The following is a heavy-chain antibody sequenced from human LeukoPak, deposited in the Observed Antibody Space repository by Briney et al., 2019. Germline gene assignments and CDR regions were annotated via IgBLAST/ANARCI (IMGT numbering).Heavy chain of an antibody. D-gene: IGHD6-13*01. CDR2: INNVGSHI. CDR1: GFTFSNSA. V-gene: IGHV3-21*04. CDR3: AKGAYSSSWAFFDY. Sequence: RTGGSLRLSCAASGFTFSNSAMNWVRQAPGKGLEWVSSINNVGSHIYYADSVKGRFTISRDNAKNSLYLQMNSLRAEDTALYYCAKGAYSSSWAFFDYWGQGTLVTVSS. J-gene: IGHJ4*02.